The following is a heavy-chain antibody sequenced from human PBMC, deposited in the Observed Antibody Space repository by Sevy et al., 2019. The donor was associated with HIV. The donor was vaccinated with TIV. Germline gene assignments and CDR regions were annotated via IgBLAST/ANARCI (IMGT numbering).Heavy chain of an antibody. CDR3: ARSGGYDSSGYYHGFDY. Sequence: SETLSLTYAVSGYSISSGFYWGWIRQPPGKGLEWIGSIYHSGSTYYNPSLKSRVTISVDTSNNQFSLKLSSVTAADTAVYYCARSGGYDSSGYYHGFDYWGQGTLVTVSS. D-gene: IGHD3-22*01. V-gene: IGHV4-38-2*01. CDR2: IYHSGST. J-gene: IGHJ4*02. CDR1: GYSISSGFY.